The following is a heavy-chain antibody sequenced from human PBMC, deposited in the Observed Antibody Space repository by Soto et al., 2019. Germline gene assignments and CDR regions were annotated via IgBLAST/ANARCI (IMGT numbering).Heavy chain of an antibody. CDR1: EFSLSTTGVG. CDR3: AHRRHPYYDSSGFGAFDI. V-gene: IGHV2-5*02. Sequence: QITLKESGPTLVKPTQTLTLNCIFSEFSLSTTGVGVGWNRKPPGKALEWLGIIYWDDAKRYSPSLKSRLTITKDTSKNQVVLTMTNMDPVDTATYYCAHRRHPYYDSSGFGAFDIWDQGTMVTVSS. CDR2: IYWDDAK. D-gene: IGHD3-22*01. J-gene: IGHJ3*02.